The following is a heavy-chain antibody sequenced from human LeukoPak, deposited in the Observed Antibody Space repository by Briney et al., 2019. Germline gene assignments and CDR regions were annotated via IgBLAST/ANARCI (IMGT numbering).Heavy chain of an antibody. CDR1: GYTFTGYY. D-gene: IGHD4-17*01. CDR2: INPNSGGT. CDR3: ARAYYGDYSFDI. Sequence: GASVKVSCKASGYTFTGYYMHWMRQAPGQGLEWMGWINPNSGGTNYAQKFQGRVTMTRDTSISTAYMELSRLRSDDTVVYYCARAYYGDYSFDIWGQGTMVTVSS. J-gene: IGHJ3*02. V-gene: IGHV1-2*02.